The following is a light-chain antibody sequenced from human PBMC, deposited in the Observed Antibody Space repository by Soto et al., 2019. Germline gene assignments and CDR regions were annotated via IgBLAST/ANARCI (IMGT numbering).Light chain of an antibody. Sequence: QSVLTQTPSVSGAPGQKITMSCTGSSSNIGAGYDVHWYQQLPGAAPRLLIYADNNRPSGVPDRFSASNSGTSASLAITGLQGEDAAVYYCQSYDTSLSGVIFGAGTKLTVL. CDR1: SSNIGAGYD. CDR2: ADN. V-gene: IGLV1-40*01. CDR3: QSYDTSLSGVI. J-gene: IGLJ2*01.